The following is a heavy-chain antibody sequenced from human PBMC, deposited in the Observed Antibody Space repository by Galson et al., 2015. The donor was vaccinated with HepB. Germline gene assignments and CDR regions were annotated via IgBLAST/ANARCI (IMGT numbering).Heavy chain of an antibody. Sequence: SLRLSCAASGFTFSSYAMHWVRQAPGKGLEWVAVISYDGSNKYYADSVKGRFTISRDNSKSTLYLQMNSLRAEDTAVYYCARDRGDYVSAVNYWGQGTLVTVSS. CDR2: ISYDGSNK. J-gene: IGHJ4*02. D-gene: IGHD4-17*01. V-gene: IGHV3-30*04. CDR3: ARDRGDYVSAVNY. CDR1: GFTFSSYA.